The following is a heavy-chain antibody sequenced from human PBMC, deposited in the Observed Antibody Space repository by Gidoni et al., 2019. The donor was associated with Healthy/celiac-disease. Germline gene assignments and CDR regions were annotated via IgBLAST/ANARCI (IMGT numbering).Heavy chain of an antibody. CDR1: GFTFSSYG. V-gene: IGHV3-30*18. J-gene: IGHJ4*02. CDR2: ISYDGSNK. D-gene: IGHD3-3*01. CDR3: AKDPRRDFWSGYYLYYFDY. Sequence: QVQLVESGGGVVQPGRSLRLSCAASGFTFSSYGMHWVRQAPGKGLELVAVISYDGSNKYYADSVKGRFTISRDNSKNTLYLQMNSLRAEDTAVYYCAKDPRRDFWSGYYLYYFDYWGQGTLVTVSS.